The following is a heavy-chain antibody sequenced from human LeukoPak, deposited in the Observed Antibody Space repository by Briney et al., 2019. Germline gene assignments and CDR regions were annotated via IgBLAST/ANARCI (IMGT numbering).Heavy chain of an antibody. CDR2: ISGSGGST. V-gene: IGHV3-23*01. CDR3: VKDYDSSGYYGGAFDI. Sequence: GGSLRLSCAASGFTFSSYAMSWVRQAPGKGLEWVSGISGSGGSTYYADSVKGRFTIFRDNSKNTLYLQMNSLRAEDTAVYYCVKDYDSSGYYGGAFDIWGQGTMVTVSS. J-gene: IGHJ3*02. CDR1: GFTFSSYA. D-gene: IGHD3-22*01.